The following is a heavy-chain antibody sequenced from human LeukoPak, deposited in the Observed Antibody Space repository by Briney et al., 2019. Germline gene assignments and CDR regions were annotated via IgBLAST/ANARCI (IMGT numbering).Heavy chain of an antibody. CDR2: ILYDGRNK. Sequence: PGRSPRLSCAASGFTFSNFAIHWVRQAPGKGLEWVAVILYDGRNKYYGDSVEGRFTISRDNSKNTVYLEMNSLRAEDTAVYYCAKDLMKTGYCSGASCYGRTVWGQGTLVTVSS. D-gene: IGHD2-15*01. CDR1: GFTFSNFA. J-gene: IGHJ4*02. V-gene: IGHV3-30*18. CDR3: AKDLMKTGYCSGASCYGRTV.